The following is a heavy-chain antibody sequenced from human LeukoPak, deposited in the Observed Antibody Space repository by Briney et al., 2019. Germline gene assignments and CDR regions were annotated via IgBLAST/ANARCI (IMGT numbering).Heavy chain of an antibody. D-gene: IGHD6-19*01. CDR1: GYSFTNYW. CDR2: IYAGDSDT. Sequence: GESLKISCKGSGYSFTNYWIGWVRHMPGKGLEWMGIIYAGDSDTRYSPSFQGQVTISADKSISTAYLQWSSLKASDTAMYYCARARMTVAGTSSYFDYWGQGTLVTVSS. J-gene: IGHJ4*02. V-gene: IGHV5-51*01. CDR3: ARARMTVAGTSSYFDY.